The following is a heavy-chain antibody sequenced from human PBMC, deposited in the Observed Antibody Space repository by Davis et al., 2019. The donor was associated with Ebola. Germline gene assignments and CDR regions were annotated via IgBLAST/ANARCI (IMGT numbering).Heavy chain of an antibody. CDR1: GYTFTSYY. V-gene: IGHV1-69*13. D-gene: IGHD3-16*02. CDR2: IIPIFGTA. Sequence: SVKVSCKASGYTFTSYYMHWVRQAPGQGLEWMGGIIPIFGTANYAQKFQGRVTITADESTTTAYMGLSSLRSEDTAVYYCARASIDDYVWGSYRLSRNTPFDPWGQGTLVTVSS. J-gene: IGHJ5*02. CDR3: ARASIDDYVWGSYRLSRNTPFDP.